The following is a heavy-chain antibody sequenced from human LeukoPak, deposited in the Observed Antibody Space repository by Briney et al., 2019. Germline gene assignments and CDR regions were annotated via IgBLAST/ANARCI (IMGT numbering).Heavy chain of an antibody. V-gene: IGHV3-74*01. D-gene: IGHD6-13*01. CDR3: ASYPGIAAASGGRSWYFDL. CDR2: INSDGSST. CDR1: GFTFTTYW. J-gene: IGHJ2*01. Sequence: PGGSLRLSCAASGFTFTTYWMGWVRQAPGKGLVWVSRINSDGSSTSYADSVKGRLTISRDNARNSLYLQMNSLRAEDTALYYCASYPGIAAASGGRSWYFDLWGRGTLVTVSS.